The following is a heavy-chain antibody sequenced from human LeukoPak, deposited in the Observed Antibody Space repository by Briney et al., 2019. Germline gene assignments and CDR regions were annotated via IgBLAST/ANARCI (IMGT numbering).Heavy chain of an antibody. CDR2: IYYSGST. CDR1: GGSISSSSYY. V-gene: IGHV4-39*07. Sequence: PSETLSLTCTVSGGSISSSSYYWGWIRQPPGKGLEWIGSIYYSGSTYYNPSLKSRVTISVDTSKNQFSLKLSSVTAADTAVYYCARRDGYNSFLDYWGQGTLVTVSS. J-gene: IGHJ4*02. D-gene: IGHD5-24*01. CDR3: ARRDGYNSFLDY.